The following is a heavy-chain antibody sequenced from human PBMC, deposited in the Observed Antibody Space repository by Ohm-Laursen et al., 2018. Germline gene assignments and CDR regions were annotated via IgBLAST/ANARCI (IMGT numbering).Heavy chain of an antibody. V-gene: IGHV4-4*07. J-gene: IGHJ4*01. CDR2: NSDRGRA. Sequence: GTLSLTCNVSNAAMNSYTWNWIRQPAGRGLEWIGHNSDRGRANYSPSLMSRLTMSIDTSIKQFSLKLTSVTAADTAMYYCVGTGLLNGYDYWGHGTLVTVS. D-gene: IGHD3-9*01. CDR1: NAAMNSYT. CDR3: VGTGLLNGYDY.